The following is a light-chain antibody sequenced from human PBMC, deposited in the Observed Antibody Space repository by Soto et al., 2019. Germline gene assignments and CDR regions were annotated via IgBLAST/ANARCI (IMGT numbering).Light chain of an antibody. J-gene: IGLJ3*02. V-gene: IGLV2-8*01. Sequence: QSALTQPPSASGSPGQSVTISCTGTSSDVGGYNYVSWYQQHPGKAPKLMIYEVIKRPSGVPDRFSGSKSGNTASLTVSGLQAEDEADYYFSSYAGNTWVFGGGTKLTVL. CDR1: SSDVGGYNY. CDR2: EVI. CDR3: SSYAGNTWV.